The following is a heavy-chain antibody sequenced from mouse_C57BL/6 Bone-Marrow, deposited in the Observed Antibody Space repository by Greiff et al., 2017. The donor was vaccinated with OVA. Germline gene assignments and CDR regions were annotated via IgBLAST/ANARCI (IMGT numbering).Heavy chain of an antibody. CDR1: GYTFTSYW. CDR2: IDPSDSET. D-gene: IGHD1-1*01. Sequence: QVQLQQPGAELVRPGSSVKLSCKASGYTFTSYWMHWVKQRPIQGLEWIGNIDPSDSETHYNQKFKDKATLTVDKSSSTAYMQLSSLTSEDSAVYYCARVYYYGSSYRGFDYWGQGTTRTVSS. CDR3: ARVYYYGSSYRGFDY. V-gene: IGHV1-52*01. J-gene: IGHJ2*01.